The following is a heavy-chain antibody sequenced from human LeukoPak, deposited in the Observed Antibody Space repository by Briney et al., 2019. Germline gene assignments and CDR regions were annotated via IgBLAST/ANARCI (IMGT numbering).Heavy chain of an antibody. D-gene: IGHD3-10*01. V-gene: IGHV5-51*01. CDR3: ARGYYYGSGIITRYYFDY. J-gene: IGHJ4*02. CDR1: GYNFTSYW. CDR2: IYPGDSDT. Sequence: GESLKISCKGSGYNFTSYWIGWVRQMPGKGLEWVGIIYPGDSDTRYSPSFQGQVTISADKSISTAYLQWSRLKASDTAMYYCARGYYYGSGIITRYYFDYWGQGTLVTVSS.